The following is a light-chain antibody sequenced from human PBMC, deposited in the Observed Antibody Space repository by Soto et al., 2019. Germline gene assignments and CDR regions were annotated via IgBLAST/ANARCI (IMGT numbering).Light chain of an antibody. Sequence: QSALTQPASVSGSPGQSITISCTGTSSDVGGYNYVSWYQQHPGKVPKLIIYEVSNRPSGVSNRFSASKSDNTASLTISGLQAEDEADYYCSSYTSSNTLVFGEGTQLTVL. CDR3: SSYTSSNTLV. V-gene: IGLV2-14*01. CDR2: EVS. CDR1: SSDVGGYNY. J-gene: IGLJ2*01.